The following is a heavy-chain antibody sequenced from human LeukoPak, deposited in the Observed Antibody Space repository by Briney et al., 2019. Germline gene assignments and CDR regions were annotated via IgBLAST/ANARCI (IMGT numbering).Heavy chain of an antibody. CDR3: ARDQAGYYCMDV. J-gene: IGHJ6*03. Sequence: SETLSLTCTVSGGSISSYYWSWIRQPPGKGLEWIGYIDYSGSTNYNPSPRSRVTMSVDTSKNQFSLKLTSVTAADTAVYYCARDQAGYYCMDVWGKGTTVTVSS. CDR1: GGSISSYY. V-gene: IGHV4-59*01. CDR2: IDYSGST.